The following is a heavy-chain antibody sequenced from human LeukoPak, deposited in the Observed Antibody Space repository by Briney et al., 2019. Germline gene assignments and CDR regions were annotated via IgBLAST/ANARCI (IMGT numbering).Heavy chain of an antibody. CDR1: GGSISSYY. CDR2: IYTSGST. V-gene: IGHV4-4*07. CDR3: ARDLWFGEFYYFDY. D-gene: IGHD3-10*01. J-gene: IGHJ4*02. Sequence: SETLSLTCTVSGGSISSYYWSWIRQPAGKGLEWIGRIYTSGSTNYNPSLKSRVTMSVDTSKNQFSLKLSSVTAADTAVYCCARDLWFGEFYYFDYWGQGTLVTVSS.